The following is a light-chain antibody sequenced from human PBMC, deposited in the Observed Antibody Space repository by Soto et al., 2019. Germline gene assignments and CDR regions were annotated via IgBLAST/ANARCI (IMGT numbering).Light chain of an antibody. Sequence: QSVLTQPYSASGTPGQRVTISCSGSSSNIGTSSVHWFQQLPGTAPKLLISTTNQRPSGVPERFSGSKSGTSASLAISGLQSEDEADYYCAAWDYSLNGHVFGTGTKLTVL. CDR2: TTN. J-gene: IGLJ1*01. CDR1: SSNIGTSS. V-gene: IGLV1-44*01. CDR3: AAWDYSLNGHV.